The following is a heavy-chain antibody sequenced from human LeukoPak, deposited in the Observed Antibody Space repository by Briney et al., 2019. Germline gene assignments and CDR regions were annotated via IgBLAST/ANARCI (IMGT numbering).Heavy chain of an antibody. CDR1: GFTFSDYY. CDR3: ARDPHYYYYGLDV. J-gene: IGHJ6*02. V-gene: IGHV3-11*01. CDR2: ISSSGSTI. Sequence: GGSLRLSCAASGFTFSDYYMSWIRQAPGKGLEWVSYISSSGSTIYYADSVKGRFTISRDNAKNLLYLQMNSVRAEDTAVYYCARDPHYYYYGLDVWGQGTTVTVSS.